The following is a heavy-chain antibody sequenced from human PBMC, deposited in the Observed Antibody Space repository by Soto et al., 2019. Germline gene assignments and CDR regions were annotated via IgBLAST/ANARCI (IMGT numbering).Heavy chain of an antibody. J-gene: IGHJ4*02. CDR1: GFTFSSYA. CDR3: ARVPSASGRAHFDY. Sequence: QVQLVESGGGVVQPGRSLRLSCAASGFTFSSYAMHWVRQAPGKGLEWVAVISYDGSNKYYADSVKGRFPISRDNSKNTLYLQMNSLRAEDTAVYYCARVPSASGRAHFDYWGQGTLVTVSS. D-gene: IGHD2-15*01. V-gene: IGHV3-30-3*01. CDR2: ISYDGSNK.